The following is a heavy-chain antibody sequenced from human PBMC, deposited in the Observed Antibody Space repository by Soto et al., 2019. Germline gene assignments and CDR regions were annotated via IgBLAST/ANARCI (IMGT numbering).Heavy chain of an antibody. CDR1: GGTFSSYA. Sequence: SVKVSFKDSGGTFSSYAISWVRQAPGQGLDWMGGIIPIFGTANYAQKFQGRVTITADESTSTAYMELSSLRSEDTAVYYCAGSGYVISQDGYYYYGMDVWGQGTTVTVSS. V-gene: IGHV1-69*13. J-gene: IGHJ6*02. D-gene: IGHD3-3*01. CDR3: AGSGYVISQDGYYYYGMDV. CDR2: IIPIFGTA.